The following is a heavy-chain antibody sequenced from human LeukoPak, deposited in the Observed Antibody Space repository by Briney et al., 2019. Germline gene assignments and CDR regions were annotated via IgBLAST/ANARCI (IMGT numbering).Heavy chain of an antibody. V-gene: IGHV4-39*01. CDR2: IYYSGST. CDR3: ARNDVLLWFGELLPPGGWWFDP. CDR1: GGSISSSSYY. J-gene: IGHJ5*02. Sequence: SETLSLTCTVSGGSISSSSYYWGWIRQPPGKGLEWIGSIYYSGSTYYNPSLKGRVTISVDTSKNQFSLKLSSVTAADTAVYYCARNDVLLWFGELLPPGGWWFDPWGQGTLVTVSS. D-gene: IGHD3-10*01.